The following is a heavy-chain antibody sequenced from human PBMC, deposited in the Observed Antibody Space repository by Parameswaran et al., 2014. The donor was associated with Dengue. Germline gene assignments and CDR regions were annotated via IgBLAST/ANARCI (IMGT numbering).Heavy chain of an antibody. J-gene: IGHJ5*02. CDR2: INPNSGGT. CDR3: AREESTRGYYDMNWFDP. D-gene: IGHD3-22*01. Sequence: WVRQAPGQGLEWMGRINPNSGGTNYAQKFQGRVTMTRDTSISTAYMELSRLRSDDTAVYYCAREESTRGYYDMNWFDPWGQGTLVTVSS. V-gene: IGHV1-2*06.